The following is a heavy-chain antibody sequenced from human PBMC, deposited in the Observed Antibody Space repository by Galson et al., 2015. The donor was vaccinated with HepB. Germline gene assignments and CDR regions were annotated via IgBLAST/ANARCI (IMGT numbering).Heavy chain of an antibody. Sequence: SLRLSCAASGFTSSRYAMNWVRQAPGKGLEWVSGISGSGGRTEYADSVKGRFTISRDNSKNTLYLQMNSLRAEDTAVYYCAKVKSAYYYGSGTQGEAFDIWGQGTMVTVSS. CDR2: ISGSGGRT. CDR1: GFTSSRYA. J-gene: IGHJ3*02. CDR3: AKVKSAYYYGSGTQGEAFDI. D-gene: IGHD3-10*01. V-gene: IGHV3-23*01.